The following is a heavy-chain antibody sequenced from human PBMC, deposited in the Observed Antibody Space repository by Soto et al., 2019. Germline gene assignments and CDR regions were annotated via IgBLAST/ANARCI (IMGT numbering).Heavy chain of an antibody. CDR1: GFTFSSYA. D-gene: IGHD1-7*01. V-gene: IGHV3-23*01. Sequence: GGSLRLSCAASGFTFSSYAMSWVRQAPGKGLEWVSRINFNGGITNYADSVKGRFTLSRDNAKNTVYLQMDSLRADDTAVYYCARGARNYYYFDYWGQGTLVTVSS. CDR3: ARGARNYYYFDY. CDR2: INFNGGIT. J-gene: IGHJ4*02.